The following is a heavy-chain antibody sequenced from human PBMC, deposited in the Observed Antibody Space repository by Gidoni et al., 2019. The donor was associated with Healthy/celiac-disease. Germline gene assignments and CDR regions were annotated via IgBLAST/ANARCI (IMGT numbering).Heavy chain of an antibody. CDR2: INTSGGSK. CDR1: GYTFTSYY. J-gene: IGHJ4*02. V-gene: IGHV1-46*01. Sequence: QVQLVQSGAEVTKPGASVKVSCKASGYTFTSYYMPWVRQAPGQGLAWIGIINTSGGSKSYAQKFQGRVTMTRDTSTSTVYMELSSLRSEDTAVYYCAREGGDIVVVPAAAYYDSSGSHLDYWGQGTLVTVSS. CDR3: AREGGDIVVVPAAAYYDSSGSHLDY. D-gene: IGHD2-2*01.